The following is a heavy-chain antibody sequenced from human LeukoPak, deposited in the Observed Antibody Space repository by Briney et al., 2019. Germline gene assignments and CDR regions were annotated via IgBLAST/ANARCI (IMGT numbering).Heavy chain of an antibody. J-gene: IGHJ4*02. CDR3: AKDLDGGNSNFDY. CDR1: GFPFSTYG. D-gene: IGHD4-23*01. V-gene: IGHV3-30*02. Sequence: PGGSLRLSCAASGFPFSTYGMHWVRQAPGKGQEWVAFIRYDGSNKYYADSVKGRFTITRDNSKNTLYLQMNSLRAEDTAVYYCAKDLDGGNSNFDYWGQGTLVTVSS. CDR2: IRYDGSNK.